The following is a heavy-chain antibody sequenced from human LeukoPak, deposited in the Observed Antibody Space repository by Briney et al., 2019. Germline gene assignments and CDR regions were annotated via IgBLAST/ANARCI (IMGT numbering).Heavy chain of an antibody. J-gene: IGHJ4*02. CDR2: ISGSGGST. D-gene: IGHD2-15*01. Sequence: PGGSLRLSCAASGFTFSSYAMSWVRQAPGKGLEWVSAISGSGGSTYYADSVKGRFTISRDNSKNTLYLQMNSLRAEDTARYYCAKQKGYCSGGSCYYSDYWGQGTLVTVSS. CDR1: GFTFSSYA. CDR3: AKQKGYCSGGSCYYSDY. V-gene: IGHV3-23*01.